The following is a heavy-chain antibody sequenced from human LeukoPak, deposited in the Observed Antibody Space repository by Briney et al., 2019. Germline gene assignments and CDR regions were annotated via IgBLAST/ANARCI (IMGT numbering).Heavy chain of an antibody. V-gene: IGHV4-4*07. CDR3: ARSIVVVPAWLHTPYFDY. CDR2: IYTSGST. CDR1: GGSISSYY. Sequence: SETLSLTCTVSGGSISSYYWSWIRQPAGKGLEWIGRIYTSGSTNYNPSLKSRVTMSVDTSKNQFSLKLSSVTAADTAVYYRARSIVVVPAWLHTPYFDYWGQGTLVTVSS. J-gene: IGHJ4*02. D-gene: IGHD2-2*01.